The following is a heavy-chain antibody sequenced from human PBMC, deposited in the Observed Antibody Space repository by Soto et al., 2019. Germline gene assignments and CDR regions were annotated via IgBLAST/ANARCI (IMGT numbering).Heavy chain of an antibody. J-gene: IGHJ6*02. CDR2: IYYSGST. V-gene: IGHV4-59*01. CDR3: ARELDYYGMDV. CDR1: GGSISSYY. Sequence: SETLSLTCTVSGGSISSYYWSWIRQPPGKGLEWIGYIYYSGSTNYNPSLKSRVTISVDTSKSQFSLKLSSVTAADTAVYYCARELDYYGMDVWGQGTTVTVSS.